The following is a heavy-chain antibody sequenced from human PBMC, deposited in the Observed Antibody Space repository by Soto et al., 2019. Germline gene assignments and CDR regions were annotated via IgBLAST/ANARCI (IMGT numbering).Heavy chain of an antibody. J-gene: IGHJ4*02. CDR1: GGTFSSYA. CDR3: AGSREMATKYFDY. V-gene: IGHV1-69*06. Sequence: ASVKVSCKASGGTFSSYAISWVRQAPGQGLEWMGGIIPIFGTANYAQKFQGRVTITADKSTRKAYMELSSLRSEDTAVYYCAGSREMATKYFDYWGKGTLVTVSS. CDR2: IIPIFGTA. D-gene: IGHD5-12*01.